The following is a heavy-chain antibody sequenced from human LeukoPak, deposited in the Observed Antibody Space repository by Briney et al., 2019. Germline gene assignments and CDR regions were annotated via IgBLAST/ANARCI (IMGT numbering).Heavy chain of an antibody. CDR3: ARGRLRFLEWSSRPPHVLFDP. V-gene: IGHV4-34*01. D-gene: IGHD3-3*01. CDR2: INHSGST. CDR1: GGSFSGYY. Sequence: SETLSLTCAVYGGSFSGYYWSWIRQPPGKGLEWIGEINHSGSTNYNPSLKSRVTISVDTSKNQFSLKLSSVTAADTAVYYCARGRLRFLEWSSRPPHVLFDPWGQGTLVTVSS. J-gene: IGHJ5*02.